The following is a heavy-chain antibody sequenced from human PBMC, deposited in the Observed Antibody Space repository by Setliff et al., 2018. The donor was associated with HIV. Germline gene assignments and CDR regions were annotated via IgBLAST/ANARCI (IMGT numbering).Heavy chain of an antibody. CDR3: ARQGAGYYYDSSEYYTGNGFDM. V-gene: IGHV4-59*08. J-gene: IGHJ3*02. CDR2: TFDNGNT. CDR1: GGSVSFYY. Sequence: PSETLSLTCSISGGSVSFYYWNWLRQTPGKGLEWIAYTFDNGNTHYNPSLESRVTLSLDTSRNLFSLQLTSVTAADTAVYYCARQGAGYYYDSSEYYTGNGFDMWGQGTMVTVSS. D-gene: IGHD3-22*01.